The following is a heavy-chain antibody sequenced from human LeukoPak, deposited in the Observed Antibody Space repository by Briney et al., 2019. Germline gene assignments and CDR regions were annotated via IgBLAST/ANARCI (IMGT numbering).Heavy chain of an antibody. V-gene: IGHV4-61*02. Sequence: SETLSLTWTVSGGSISSGSYYWSWIRQHAGKGLEWIGRIYTSGSTNYNPSLKSRVTISVDTSKNQFSLKLSSVTAADTAVYYCARASITIFGVAYGMDVWGQGTTVTVSS. D-gene: IGHD3-3*01. CDR1: GGSISSGSYY. CDR3: ARASITIFGVAYGMDV. CDR2: IYTSGST. J-gene: IGHJ6*02.